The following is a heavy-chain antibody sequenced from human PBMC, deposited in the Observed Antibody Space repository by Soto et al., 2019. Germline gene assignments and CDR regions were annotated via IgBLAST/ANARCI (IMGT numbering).Heavy chain of an antibody. CDR3: ARLYCSSTSCYSVGDFDV. CDR2: ITDSGGDA. CDR1: GITFGSRA. Sequence: RRLSFVASGITFGSRAMSWVRQAPGEGLEWASTITDSGGDAKYADSVRGRFAISRDNSKKTLYLQMSSLTAEDSAIYYCARLYCSSTSCYSVGDFDVWGQVPIETVS. J-gene: IGHJ3*01. V-gene: IGHV3-23*01. D-gene: IGHD2-2*01.